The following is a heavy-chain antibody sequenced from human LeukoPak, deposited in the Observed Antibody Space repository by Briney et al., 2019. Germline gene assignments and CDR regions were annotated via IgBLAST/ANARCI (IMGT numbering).Heavy chain of an antibody. V-gene: IGHV3-74*01. J-gene: IGHJ3*01. Sequence: GGSLRLSCVASGFTFDAYWIHWVRRVPGKELVWVSRINTHGTTISYADSVEGRFTVSRDNARNTVYLQMNNLKSEDTSMYYCTRGLREGFDVWGQGTMVTVSS. CDR1: GFTFDAYW. CDR2: INTHGTTI. CDR3: TRGLREGFDV. D-gene: IGHD3-10*01.